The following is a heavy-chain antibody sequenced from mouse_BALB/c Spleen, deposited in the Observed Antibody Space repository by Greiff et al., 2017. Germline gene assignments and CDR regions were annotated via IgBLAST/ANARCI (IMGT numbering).Heavy chain of an antibody. CDR3: ARGETTGFAY. D-gene: IGHD1-1*01. CDR2: IWAGGST. CDR1: GFSLTSYG. V-gene: IGHV2-9*02. Sequence: VKLEESGPGLVAPSQSLSITCTVSGFSLTSYGVHWVRQPPGKGLEWLGVIWAGGSTNYNSALMSRLSISKDNSKSQVFLKMNSLQTDDTAMYYCARGETTGFAYWGQGTLVTVSA. J-gene: IGHJ3*01.